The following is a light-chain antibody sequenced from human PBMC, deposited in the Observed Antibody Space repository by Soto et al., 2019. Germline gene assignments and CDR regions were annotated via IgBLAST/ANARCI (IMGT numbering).Light chain of an antibody. V-gene: IGKV3-11*01. CDR1: QSVSSY. Sequence: EIVLTQSPATLSLSPGERATLSCRASQSVSSYLAWYQQKPGQAPRLLIYDASNRATGITARFSGSGSGTDFTLTISSLEPEDFATYYCQKYNSAPLTFGGGTKVEIK. CDR3: QKYNSAPLT. J-gene: IGKJ4*01. CDR2: DAS.